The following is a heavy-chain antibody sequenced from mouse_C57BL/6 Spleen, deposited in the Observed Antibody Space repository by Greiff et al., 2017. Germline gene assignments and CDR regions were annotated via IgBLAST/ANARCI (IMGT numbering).Heavy chain of an antibody. CDR2: INPYNGGT. Sequence: VQLQQSGPVLVKPGASVKMSCKASEYTFTDYYMNWVKQSHGKSLEWIGVINPYNGGTSYNQKFKGKATLTVDKSSSTAYLELNSLTSEDSAVXYCASRPDSYYAMDYWGQGTSVTVSS. D-gene: IGHD3-2*02. CDR1: EYTFTDYY. V-gene: IGHV1-19*01. J-gene: IGHJ4*01. CDR3: ASRPDSYYAMDY.